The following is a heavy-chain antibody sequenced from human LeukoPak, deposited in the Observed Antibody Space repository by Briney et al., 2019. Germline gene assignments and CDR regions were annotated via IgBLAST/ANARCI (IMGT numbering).Heavy chain of an antibody. CDR1: GYSISSGYY. D-gene: IGHD3-3*02. J-gene: IGHJ4*02. CDR2: IYHSGST. V-gene: IGHV4-38-2*01. CDR3: ARFGDQLIALDY. Sequence: SETLSLTCAVSGYSISSGYYWGWIRQPPGKGLAWIGSIYHSGSTYYNPSLKSRVTISVDTSKNQFSLKLSSVTAADTAVYYCARFGDQLIALDYWGQGTLVTVSS.